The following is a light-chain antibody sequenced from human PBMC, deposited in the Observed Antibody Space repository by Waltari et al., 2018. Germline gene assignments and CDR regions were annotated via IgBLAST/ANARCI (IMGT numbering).Light chain of an antibody. CDR3: QHYYNIPRT. CDR1: QAIRDS. V-gene: IGKV1-NL1*01. J-gene: IGKJ1*01. CDR2: GAS. Sequence: DIQMTQSPSSLSASVGDRVTITCRASQAIRDSLAWYQQKPGKAPKLLLYGASRLDSGVPFRFSGSGSGTDFTLTITSLQPEDFATYYCQHYYNIPRTFVQGTKVEVK.